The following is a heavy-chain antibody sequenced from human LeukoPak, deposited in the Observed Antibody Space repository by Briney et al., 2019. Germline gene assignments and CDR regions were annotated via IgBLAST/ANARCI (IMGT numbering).Heavy chain of an antibody. CDR2: MNPNSGNT. Sequence: ASVKVSCKASGYTFTSYDINWVRQATGQGLEWMGWMNPNSGNTGYAQKFQGRVTMTRNTSISTAYMELSSLRSEDTAVYYCARRDSSGYQYYFDYWGQGTLVTVSS. V-gene: IGHV1-8*01. CDR1: GYTFTSYD. J-gene: IGHJ4*02. D-gene: IGHD3-22*01. CDR3: ARRDSSGYQYYFDY.